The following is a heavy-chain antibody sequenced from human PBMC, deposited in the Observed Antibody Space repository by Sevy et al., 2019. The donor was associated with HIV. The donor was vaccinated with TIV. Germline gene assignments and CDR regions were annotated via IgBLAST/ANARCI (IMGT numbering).Heavy chain of an antibody. V-gene: IGHV3-11*01. D-gene: IGHD5-18*01. CDR3: AREDTAMVTSGGDY. CDR2: ISSSGSTI. CDR1: GFTFSDYY. J-gene: IGHJ4*02. Sequence: GGSLRLSCAASGFTFSDYYRSWIRQAPGKGLEWVSYISSSGSTIYYADSVKDRFTISRDNAKNSLYLQMNSLRAEDTAVYYCAREDTAMVTSGGDYWGQGTLVTVSS.